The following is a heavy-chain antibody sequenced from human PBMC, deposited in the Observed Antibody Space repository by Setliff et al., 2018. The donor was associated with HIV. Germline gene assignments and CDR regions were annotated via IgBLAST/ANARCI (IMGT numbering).Heavy chain of an antibody. CDR1: GFIFSGYT. CDR2: ISSSGNFI. Sequence: ASGFIFSGYTMVWVRQAPGKGLEWVSSISSSGNFIYYEDSVKGRFTVSRDNAQNSVYLQMDSLRAEDTAIYYCARDRERWLQSRLFDPWGQGTLVTVSS. D-gene: IGHD4-4*01. CDR3: ARDRERWLQSRLFDP. J-gene: IGHJ5*02. V-gene: IGHV3-21*01.